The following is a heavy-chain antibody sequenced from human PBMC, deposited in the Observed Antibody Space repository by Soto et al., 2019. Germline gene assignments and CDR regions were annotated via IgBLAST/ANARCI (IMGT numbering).Heavy chain of an antibody. CDR2: VSTSGRST. CDR3: VKQAHGLDGVAFDY. D-gene: IGHD2-15*01. V-gene: IGHV3-64D*06. CDR1: GFIFSEST. Sequence: GGSLRLCCAASGFIFSESTIYWVRQVPGKGLEAISAVSTSGRSTYYADSVKDRFTISRDNSKNTLFLQMGSLRPEDTAIYYCVKQAHGLDGVAFDYWGQGTQVTVSS. J-gene: IGHJ4*02.